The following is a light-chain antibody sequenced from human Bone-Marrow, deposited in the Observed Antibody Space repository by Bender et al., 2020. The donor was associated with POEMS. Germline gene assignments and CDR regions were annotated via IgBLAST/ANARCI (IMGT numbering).Light chain of an antibody. CDR1: SSDIGSYNL. CDR3: SSYTSSSTQV. Sequence: QSDLTQPASVSGSPGQSITISCSGTSSDIGSYNLVSWYQQYPGKAPKLIIFEGTKRPSGVSNRFSGSKSGNTASLRISGLQAEDEADYYCSSYTSSSTQVFGTGTKVTVV. V-gene: IGLV2-14*02. CDR2: EGT. J-gene: IGLJ1*01.